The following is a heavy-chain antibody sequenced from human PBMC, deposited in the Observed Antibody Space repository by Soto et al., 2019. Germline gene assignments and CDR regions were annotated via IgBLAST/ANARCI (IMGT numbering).Heavy chain of an antibody. Sequence: QVQLVQSGAEVKKPGASVKVSCKTSGYTLTSYAISWVRQAPGQGLEWMGWISAYNGNTHYAQKLQGRVTMTTDTSTSTAYMELRSLRSDDTAVYYCARDLAAAGPFDYWGQGTLVTVSS. D-gene: IGHD6-13*01. V-gene: IGHV1-18*01. CDR1: GYTLTSYA. CDR3: ARDLAAAGPFDY. J-gene: IGHJ4*02. CDR2: ISAYNGNT.